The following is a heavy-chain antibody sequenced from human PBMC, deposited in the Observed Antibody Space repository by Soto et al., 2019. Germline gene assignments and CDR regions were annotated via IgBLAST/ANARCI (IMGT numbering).Heavy chain of an antibody. Sequence: GSLRLSCEASGFTFSSYWMSWVRQAPGKGLEWVANIKQDGSEKYYVDSVKGRFTISRDNTKKSLCLQMNSLRAEDTAVYYCTRDMDVWGQGTTVTVSS. CDR1: GFTFSSYW. CDR3: TRDMDV. CDR2: IKQDGSEK. V-gene: IGHV3-7*05. J-gene: IGHJ6*02.